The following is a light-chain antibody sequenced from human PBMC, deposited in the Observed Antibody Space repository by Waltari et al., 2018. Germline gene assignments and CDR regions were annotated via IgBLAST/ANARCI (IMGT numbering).Light chain of an antibody. CDR1: SSDVGGYNC. J-gene: IGLJ2*01. V-gene: IGLV2-8*01. CDR3: NSYAGSNSVL. Sequence: QSALTQPPSASGSPGQSVTISCTGTSSDVGGYNCVSWYQQHPGKAPKLMIYDVSKRPSGVPDRFSGSKSGNTDYLTVSGLQAEDEADYYCNSYAGSNSVLFGAGTKLTVL. CDR2: DVS.